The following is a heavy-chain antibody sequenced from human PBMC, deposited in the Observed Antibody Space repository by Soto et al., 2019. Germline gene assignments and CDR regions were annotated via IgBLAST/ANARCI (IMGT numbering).Heavy chain of an antibody. CDR2: INAGNGNT. CDR3: SRGLFFTVALLWGLDV. V-gene: IGHV1-3*01. D-gene: IGHD6-19*01. CDR1: GYRLSVDV. J-gene: IGHJ6*02. Sequence: SVNRYCKSSGYRLSVDVGDCGRNTTGQRLEWMGWINAGNGNTKYSQKFQGRVTMTRNTSISTAYMELSSLKSEDTAVYYCSRGLFFTVALLWGLDVRVQGTTVIV.